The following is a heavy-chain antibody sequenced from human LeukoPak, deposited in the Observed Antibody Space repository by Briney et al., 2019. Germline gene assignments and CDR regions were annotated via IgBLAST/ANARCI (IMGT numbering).Heavy chain of an antibody. CDR3: ARLAGFGDREAFDI. V-gene: IGHV4-4*09. Sequence: PSETLSLTCTVSGGSISSYYWSWIRQPPGKGLEWIGYIYTSGSTNYNPSLKSRVTISVDTSKNQFSLKLSSVTAADTAVYYCARLAGFGDREAFDIWGQGTMVTVSS. J-gene: IGHJ3*02. D-gene: IGHD3-10*01. CDR2: IYTSGST. CDR1: GGSISSYY.